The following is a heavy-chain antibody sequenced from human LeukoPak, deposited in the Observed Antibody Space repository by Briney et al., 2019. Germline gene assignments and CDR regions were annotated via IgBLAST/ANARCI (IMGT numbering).Heavy chain of an antibody. V-gene: IGHV1-18*01. CDR3: ASSPYSGAALDY. D-gene: IGHD1-26*01. CDR2: ISGYNGYT. CDR1: GYTFTNYG. Sequence: ASAKVSCKASGYTFTNYGVSWVRQAPGQGLEWMGWISGYNGYTNYAQKFQFRVTMTTDTSTNTAYMELRSLTSDDTAVYYCASSPYSGAALDYWGQGTLVTVSS. J-gene: IGHJ4*02.